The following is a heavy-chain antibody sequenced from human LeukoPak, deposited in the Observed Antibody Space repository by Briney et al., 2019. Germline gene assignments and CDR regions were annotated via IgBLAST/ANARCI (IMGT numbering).Heavy chain of an antibody. CDR3: ARSVVATIGYYFDY. V-gene: IGHV4-30-2*01. D-gene: IGHD5-12*01. CDR1: GGSISSGGYS. CDR2: IYHSGST. Sequence: QASETLSLTCAVSGGSISSGGYSWSWIRRPPGKGLEWIGYIYHSGSTYYNPSLKSRVTISVDRSKNQFSLKLSSVTAADTAVYYCARSVVATIGYYFDYWGQGTLVTVSS. J-gene: IGHJ4*02.